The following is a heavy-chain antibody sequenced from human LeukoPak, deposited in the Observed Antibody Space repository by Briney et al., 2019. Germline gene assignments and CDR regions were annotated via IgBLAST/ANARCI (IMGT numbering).Heavy chain of an antibody. Sequence: SETLSLTCAVYGGSFSSYYWAWIRQPPGKGLEWIGSIHYSGSTYYNPSLQSRVTISIDTSKNQFSLKLRFVTAADTAVYYCARVRCSGGSCPYYYYYYYMDVWGKGTTVTVSS. CDR2: IHYSGST. J-gene: IGHJ6*03. V-gene: IGHV4-39*07. CDR3: ARVRCSGGSCPYYYYYYYMDV. CDR1: GGSFSSYY. D-gene: IGHD2-15*01.